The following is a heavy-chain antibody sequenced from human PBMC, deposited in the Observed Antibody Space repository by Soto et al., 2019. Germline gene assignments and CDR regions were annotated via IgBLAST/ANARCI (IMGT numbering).Heavy chain of an antibody. J-gene: IGHJ4*02. CDR3: ARGGQWLVRGPFDY. Sequence: SVKFSFKSSGYTFTSYAMHWVRQAPGQRLEWMGWINAGNGNTKYSQKFQGRVTITRDTSASTAYMELSSLRSEDTAVYYCARGGQWLVRGPFDYWGQGTLVTVSS. CDR2: INAGNGNT. D-gene: IGHD6-19*01. V-gene: IGHV1-3*01. CDR1: GYTFTSYA.